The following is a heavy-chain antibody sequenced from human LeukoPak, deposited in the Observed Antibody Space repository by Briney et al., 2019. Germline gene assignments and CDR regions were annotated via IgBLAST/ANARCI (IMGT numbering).Heavy chain of an antibody. CDR1: GYTFTSYY. Sequence: GASVKVSCKASGYTFTSYYMHWVRQAPGQGLEWMGWISAYNGNTNYAQKLQGRVTMTTDTSTSTAYMELRSLRSDDTAVYYCARGDGALCGGDCYDFDYWGQGTLVTVSS. D-gene: IGHD2-21*02. CDR3: ARGDGALCGGDCYDFDY. V-gene: IGHV1-18*04. CDR2: ISAYNGNT. J-gene: IGHJ4*02.